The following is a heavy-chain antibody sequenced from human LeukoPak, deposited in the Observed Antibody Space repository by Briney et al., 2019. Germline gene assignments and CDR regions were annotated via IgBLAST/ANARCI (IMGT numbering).Heavy chain of an antibody. CDR1: GFTFSTYW. CDR3: ARGSTWLDP. CDR2: IDSDGSST. V-gene: IGHV3-74*01. J-gene: IGHJ5*02. Sequence: QPGGSLRLPCSASGFTFSTYWMHWVRQVPGKGLVWVSRIDSDGSSTSYADSVKGRFTISRDNAKNTVYLQMNSLRAEDTAVYHCARGSTWLDPWGQGTLVAVSS.